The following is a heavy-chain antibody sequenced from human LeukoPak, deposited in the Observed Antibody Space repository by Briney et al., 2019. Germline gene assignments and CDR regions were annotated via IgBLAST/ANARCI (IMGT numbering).Heavy chain of an antibody. V-gene: IGHV1-2*02. J-gene: IGHJ4*02. CDR1: GYTFTDYY. CDR2: INPNNGVT. CDR3: ARDGSFDF. Sequence: ASVKVSCKASGYTFTDYYVHWVRQVPGQGLEWMGWINPNNGVTQCAQKFQGTVTMTRDTSINTAYLELISLGSDDTAVYFCARDGSFDFWGQGTLVTVSS. D-gene: IGHD2-2*03.